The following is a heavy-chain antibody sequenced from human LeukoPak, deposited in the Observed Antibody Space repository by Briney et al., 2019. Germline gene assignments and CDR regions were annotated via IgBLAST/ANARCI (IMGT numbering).Heavy chain of an antibody. Sequence: SVKVSCKASGGTFRRFAMSWVRQAPGQGLEWMGGIIPIFGSANYAQKFQGRVTITRDTSASTAYMELSSLRSEDMAVYYCARGHRYYSSSGSYLRRDSWFDPWGQGTLVTVSS. J-gene: IGHJ5*02. CDR1: GGTFRRFA. CDR2: IIPIFGSA. D-gene: IGHD3-10*01. V-gene: IGHV1-69*05. CDR3: ARGHRYYSSSGSYLRRDSWFDP.